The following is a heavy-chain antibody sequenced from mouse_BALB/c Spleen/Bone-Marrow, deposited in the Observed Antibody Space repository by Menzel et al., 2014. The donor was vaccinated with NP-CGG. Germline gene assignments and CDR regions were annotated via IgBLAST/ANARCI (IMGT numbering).Heavy chain of an antibody. J-gene: IGHJ2*01. CDR3: ARDTTVGY. CDR1: GYTFSSYL. D-gene: IGHD1-1*01. V-gene: IGHV1-9*01. Sequence: QVQLKESGAELMKPGASVKISCKVTGYTFSSYLIEWVKRRPGHGLEGIGEILPGSGSTNYNEKFKGKATFAADTSSNTAYMQLSSLTSEDSAVYYCARDTTVGYWGQGTTLTVSS. CDR2: ILPGSGST.